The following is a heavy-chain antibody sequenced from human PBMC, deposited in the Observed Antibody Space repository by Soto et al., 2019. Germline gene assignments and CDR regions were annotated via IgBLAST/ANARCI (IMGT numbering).Heavy chain of an antibody. CDR2: ISVYNGNT. J-gene: IGHJ4*02. CDR1: GYTSNSYG. CDR3: ARSIVVVTALDY. V-gene: IGHV1-18*01. D-gene: IGHD2-21*02. Sequence: ASVKVSCKASGYTSNSYGISWVRQAPGQGLEWMGWISVYNGNTKYSQKFQGRVTITRDTSASTAYMELSSLRSEDTAVYYCARSIVVVTALDYWGQGTLVTVSS.